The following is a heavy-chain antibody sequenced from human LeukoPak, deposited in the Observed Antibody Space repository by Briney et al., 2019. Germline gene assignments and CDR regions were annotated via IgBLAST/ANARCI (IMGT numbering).Heavy chain of an antibody. D-gene: IGHD6-19*01. Sequence: GGSLRLSCAASGFPFSSYGLNWVRQAPGKGLEWVSGISIIGGSTYYADSVKGRFTISRDNSKNTLYLQMNSLRAEDTAVYYCARDPPSVAGTFDSWGQGTLVTAAS. CDR2: ISIIGGST. V-gene: IGHV3-23*01. CDR1: GFPFSSYG. CDR3: ARDPPSVAGTFDS. J-gene: IGHJ4*02.